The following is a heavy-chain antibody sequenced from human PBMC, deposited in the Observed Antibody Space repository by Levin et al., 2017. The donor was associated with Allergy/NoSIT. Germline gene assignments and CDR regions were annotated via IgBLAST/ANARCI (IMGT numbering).Heavy chain of an antibody. CDR1: GFTFTRYW. CDR3: ARRVQNYHALDV. CDR2: IKQDGSEK. D-gene: IGHD3-10*01. Sequence: GGSLRLSCAASGFTFTRYWMSWVRQAPGKGLEWVANIKQDGSEKYYVDSVKGRFTISRDNAENSLYLQMNSLRAEDTAVYYCARRVQNYHALDVWGQGTTVTVSS. J-gene: IGHJ6*02. V-gene: IGHV3-7*01.